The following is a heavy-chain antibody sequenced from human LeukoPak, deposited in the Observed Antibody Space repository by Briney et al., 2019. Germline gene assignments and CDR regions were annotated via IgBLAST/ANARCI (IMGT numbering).Heavy chain of an antibody. D-gene: IGHD2-2*01. CDR2: IYPGDSDT. Sequence: GESLKISCKGSGYSFTSYWIGWVRQMPGKGLEWMGIIYPGDSDTRYSPSFQGQVTISADKSISTAYLQWSSLKASDTAMYYCARRAEGYWSSTSCFSTWFNPWGQGTLVTVSS. V-gene: IGHV5-51*01. CDR1: GYSFTSYW. CDR3: ARRAEGYWSSTSCFSTWFNP. J-gene: IGHJ5*02.